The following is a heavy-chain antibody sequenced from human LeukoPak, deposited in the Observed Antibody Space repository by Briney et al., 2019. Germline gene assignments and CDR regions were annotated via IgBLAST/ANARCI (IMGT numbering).Heavy chain of an antibody. CDR1: GFTFSSYG. CDR3: AKDRYSSSWADY. CDR2: ISYDGSNK. J-gene: IGHJ4*02. V-gene: IGHV3-30*18. D-gene: IGHD6-13*01. Sequence: GGSLRLSCAASGFTFSSYGMHWVRQAPGKGLEWVAVISYDGSNKYYADSVKGPFTISRDNSKNTLYLQMNSLRAEDTAVYYCAKDRYSSSWADYWGQGTLVTVSS.